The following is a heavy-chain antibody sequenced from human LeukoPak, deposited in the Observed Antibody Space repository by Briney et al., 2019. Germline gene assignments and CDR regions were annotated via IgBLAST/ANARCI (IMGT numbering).Heavy chain of an antibody. J-gene: IGHJ4*02. CDR3: ARDSSGWSRDY. V-gene: IGHV3-21*06. CDR2: INRGSNHI. Sequence: GGSLRLSCAASGFTFSTYAMSWVRQAPGKGLEWVSSINRGSNHIYYADAVKGRFTISRDNAKNSLYLQMNSLRAEDTAIYYCARDSSGWSRDYWGQGTLVTVSS. CDR1: GFTFSTYA. D-gene: IGHD6-19*01.